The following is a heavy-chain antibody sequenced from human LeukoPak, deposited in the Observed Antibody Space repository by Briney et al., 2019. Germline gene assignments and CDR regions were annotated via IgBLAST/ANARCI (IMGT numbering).Heavy chain of an antibody. J-gene: IGHJ4*02. Sequence: GGSLRLSCAASGFTFSSYSMNWVRQAPGKGLEWVSSISSSSSYIYYADSVKGRFTISRDNAKNPLYLQMNSLRAEDTAVYYCASEDVDTAMVPNDYWGQGTLVTVSS. CDR1: GFTFSSYS. D-gene: IGHD5-18*01. CDR2: ISSSSSYI. CDR3: ASEDVDTAMVPNDY. V-gene: IGHV3-21*01.